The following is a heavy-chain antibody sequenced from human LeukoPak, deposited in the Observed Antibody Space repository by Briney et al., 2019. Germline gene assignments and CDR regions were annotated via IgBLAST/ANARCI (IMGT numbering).Heavy chain of an antibody. J-gene: IGHJ4*02. CDR3: AGSQWLVNFDY. CDR1: VFTISSNY. V-gene: IGHV3-66*01. Sequence: GGSLRLSCTASVFTISSNYMNWVRQAPGKGLEWVSVIYAGGDTYYADSVRGRFTISRDTSENTLYLQMNSLRAEDTALYYCAGSQWLVNFDYWGQGTLLTVSS. D-gene: IGHD6-19*01. CDR2: IYAGGDT.